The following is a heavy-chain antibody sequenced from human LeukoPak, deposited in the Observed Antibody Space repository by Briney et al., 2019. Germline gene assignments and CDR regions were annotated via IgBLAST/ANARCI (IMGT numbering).Heavy chain of an antibody. J-gene: IGHJ4*02. Sequence: GGSLRLSCAASGFTFSSYWMSWVRQAPGKGLEWVSCISSDSSHIFYIDSVKGRFTISRDNAKNSLYLQMNSLRAEDTAVYYYATVNWGGPADNWGQGTLVTVSS. CDR3: ATVNWGGPADN. D-gene: IGHD7-27*01. CDR2: ISSDSSHI. CDR1: GFTFSSYW. V-gene: IGHV3-21*06.